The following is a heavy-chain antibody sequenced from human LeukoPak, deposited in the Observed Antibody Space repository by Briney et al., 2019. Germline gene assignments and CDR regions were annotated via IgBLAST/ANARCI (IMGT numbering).Heavy chain of an antibody. CDR2: IKQDGSEK. Sequence: GGPLRLPGAASGFTFVSYWRSWVPQAQGKGRGWVANIKQDGSEKYYVDSVKGRFTISRDNAKNSLYLQMNSLRAEDTAVYYCARDLGSSGWYDYFDYWGQGTLVTVSS. CDR3: ARDLGSSGWYDYFDY. V-gene: IGHV3-7*01. J-gene: IGHJ4*02. CDR1: GFTFVSYW. D-gene: IGHD6-19*01.